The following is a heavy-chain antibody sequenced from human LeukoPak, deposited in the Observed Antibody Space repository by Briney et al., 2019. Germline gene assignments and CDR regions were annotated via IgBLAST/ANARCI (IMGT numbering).Heavy chain of an antibody. J-gene: IGHJ4*02. V-gene: IGHV3-74*01. CDR2: INNDGVST. Sequence: GGSLRLSCATSGFTLSSYWMHWVRQVPGKGLEWLSRINNDGVSTSYADSVKGRFTISRDNSRNTLSLQMDSLRAEDTAVYYCARDLARGSGWYGANYWGQGTLVTVSS. D-gene: IGHD6-19*01. CDR3: ARDLARGSGWYGANY. CDR1: GFTLSSYW.